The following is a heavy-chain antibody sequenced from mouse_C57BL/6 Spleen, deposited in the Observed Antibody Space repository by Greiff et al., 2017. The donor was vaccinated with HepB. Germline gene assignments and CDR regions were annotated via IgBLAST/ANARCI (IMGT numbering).Heavy chain of an antibody. CDR1: GYTFTGYW. V-gene: IGHV1-9*01. D-gene: IGHD2-1*01. CDR3: AIPTLRGNYSYWYFDV. CDR2: ILPGSGST. J-gene: IGHJ1*03. Sequence: VQLQQSGAELMKPGASVKLSCKATGYTFTGYWIEWVKQRPGHGLEWIGEILPGSGSTNYNEKFKGKATFTADTSSNTAFMQLSSLTTEDSAIYYCAIPTLRGNYSYWYFDVWGTGTTVTVSS.